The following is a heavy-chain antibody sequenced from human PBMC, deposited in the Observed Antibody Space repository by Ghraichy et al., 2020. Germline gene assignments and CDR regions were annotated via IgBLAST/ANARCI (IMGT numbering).Heavy chain of an antibody. J-gene: IGHJ4*02. Sequence: VSSISSSSSYIYYADSVKGRFTISRDNAKNSMYLQMNSLRAEDTAVYYCARDWKEWQPYYFDYWGQG. V-gene: IGHV3-21*01. CDR2: ISSSSSYI. D-gene: IGHD5-12*01. CDR3: ARDWKEWQPYYFDY.